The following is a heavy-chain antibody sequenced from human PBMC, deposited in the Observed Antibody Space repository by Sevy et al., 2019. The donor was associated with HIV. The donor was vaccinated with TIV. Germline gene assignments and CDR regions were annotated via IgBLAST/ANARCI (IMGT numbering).Heavy chain of an antibody. J-gene: IGHJ4*02. V-gene: IGHV1-24*01. D-gene: IGHD3-22*01. CDR3: AITNDYYDKSGYPFDY. CDR2: VDPEDGET. CDR1: GYTLSELS. Sequence: ASVKVSCKVFGYTLSELSMHWVRQTPGKGLEWMGSVDPEDGETIYAQKFQGRVAMTEDTSTDTAYMELRSLRSEDTAVLYCAITNDYYDKSGYPFDYWGQGTLVTVSS.